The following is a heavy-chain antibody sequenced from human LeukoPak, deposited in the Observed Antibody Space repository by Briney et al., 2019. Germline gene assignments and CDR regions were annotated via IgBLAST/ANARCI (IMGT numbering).Heavy chain of an antibody. CDR1: GYTLTELS. D-gene: IGHD5-12*01. V-gene: IGHV1-24*01. Sequence: ASVKVSCKVSGYTLTELSMHWVRQAPGKGLEWMGGFDPEDGETIYAQKFQGRVTMTEDTSTDTAYMELSSLRSEDTAVYYCATATRGYSGYDYFPTPDQTIPYYLDYWGQGTLVTVSS. J-gene: IGHJ4*02. CDR2: FDPEDGET. CDR3: ATATRGYSGYDYFPTPDQTIPYYLDY.